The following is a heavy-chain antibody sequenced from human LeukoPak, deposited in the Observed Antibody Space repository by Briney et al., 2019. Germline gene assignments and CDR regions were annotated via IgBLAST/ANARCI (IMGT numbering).Heavy chain of an antibody. J-gene: IGHJ6*02. Sequence: GGSLRLSCAASGFTFSSYGIHWVRQAPGKGLEWVAVISYDGSNKYYADSVKGRFTISRDNSKNTLYLQMNSLRAEDTAVYYCAKSNGLLYYYGMDVWGQGTTVTVSS. CDR1: GFTFSSYG. CDR3: AKSNGLLYYYGMDV. D-gene: IGHD2/OR15-2a*01. CDR2: ISYDGSNK. V-gene: IGHV3-30*18.